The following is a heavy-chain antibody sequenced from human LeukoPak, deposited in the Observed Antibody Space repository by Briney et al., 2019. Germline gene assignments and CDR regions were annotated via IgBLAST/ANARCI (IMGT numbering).Heavy chain of an antibody. CDR3: ARVSRDILTGYPLDY. CDR2: ISSSGSTI. V-gene: IGHV3-48*03. CDR1: GFTFSSYE. D-gene: IGHD3-9*01. J-gene: IGHJ4*02. Sequence: GGSLRLSCAASGFTFSSYEMNWVRQAPGKGLEWVSYISSSGSTIYYADSVKGRFTISRDNAKNSLCLQMNSLRAEDTAVYYCARVSRDILTGYPLDYWGQGTLVTVSS.